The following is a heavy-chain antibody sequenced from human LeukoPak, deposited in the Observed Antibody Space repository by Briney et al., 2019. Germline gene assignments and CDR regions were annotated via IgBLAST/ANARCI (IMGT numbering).Heavy chain of an antibody. J-gene: IGHJ4*02. V-gene: IGHV4-39*01. D-gene: IGHD1-1*01. Sequence: SETLSLTCTVSGGSISSYYWGWIRQPPGKGLEWIGSIYYSGSTYYNPSLKSRVTISVDTSKNQFSLKLSSVTAADTAVYYCARQRTTGTPFDYWGQGTLVTVSS. CDR3: ARQRTTGTPFDY. CDR1: GGSISSYY. CDR2: IYYSGST.